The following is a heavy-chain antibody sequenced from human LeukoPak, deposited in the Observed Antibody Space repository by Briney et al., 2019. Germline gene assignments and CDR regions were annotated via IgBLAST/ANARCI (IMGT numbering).Heavy chain of an antibody. V-gene: IGHV3-21*01. CDR3: ARPQGRYYYYGMDV. J-gene: IGHJ6*02. Sequence: GGSLRLSCAASGFTFSSYAMNWVRQAPGKGLEWVSSISSSNSYIYYADSVKGRFTISRDNAKNSLFLQMNSLRAEDTAVYYCARPQGRYYYYGMDVWGQGTTVTVSS. D-gene: IGHD7-27*01. CDR2: ISSSNSYI. CDR1: GFTFSSYA.